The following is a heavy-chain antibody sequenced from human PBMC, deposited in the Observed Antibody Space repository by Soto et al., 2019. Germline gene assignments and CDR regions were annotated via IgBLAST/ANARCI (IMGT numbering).Heavy chain of an antibody. J-gene: IGHJ4*02. Sequence: EVQLVESGGGLIQPGGSLRLSCVVSGFTVSSSNYMSWGRQAPGKGLEWVSVIYTGGTTYYADSVKGRFTISRDNSKNTLYLQMNSLRAEDTAVYYCHGYGYWGQGTLVTVSS. CDR3: HGYGY. D-gene: IGHD5-12*01. V-gene: IGHV3-53*01. CDR2: IYTGGTT. CDR1: GFTVSSSNY.